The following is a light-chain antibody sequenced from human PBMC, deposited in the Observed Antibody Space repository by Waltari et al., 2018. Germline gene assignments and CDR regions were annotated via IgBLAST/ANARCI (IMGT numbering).Light chain of an antibody. CDR3: QQVNSSPRT. V-gene: IGKV1-9*01. J-gene: IGKJ1*01. CDR2: AAS. Sequence: DIQLTQSPSFLSASVGDRGTIICRASQGISSYLAWYQQKPGKAPNLLIYAASTLQSGVPSRFSGSGSGTEFTLTISSLQPEDFATYFCQQVNSSPRTFGQGTQVDFK. CDR1: QGISSY.